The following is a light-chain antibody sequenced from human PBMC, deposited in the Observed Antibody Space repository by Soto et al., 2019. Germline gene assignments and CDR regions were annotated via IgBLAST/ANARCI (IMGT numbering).Light chain of an antibody. Sequence: DIQMTQSPSSLSASVGDRVTITCRASQSISDWLAWFQQKPGKAPKLLIQKASNLESGVPSRFSGGGSGTEFTLTISSLQPDDFAPYYCQHYASSSVTFGQGTNLEI. J-gene: IGKJ2*01. V-gene: IGKV1-5*03. CDR3: QHYASSSVT. CDR2: KAS. CDR1: QSISDW.